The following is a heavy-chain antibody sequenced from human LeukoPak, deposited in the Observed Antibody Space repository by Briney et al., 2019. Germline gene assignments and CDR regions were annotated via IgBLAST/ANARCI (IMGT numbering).Heavy chain of an antibody. CDR2: IYYSGST. CDR1: GGSISSGGYY. J-gene: IGHJ5*02. V-gene: IGHV4-31*03. Sequence: TLSLTCTVSGGSISSGGYYWSWIRQHPGKGLEWIGYIYYSGSTYYNPSLKSRVTISVDTSKNQFSLKLSSVTAADTAVYYCARVDSSGWYWFDPWGQGTLVTVSS. D-gene: IGHD6-19*01. CDR3: ARVDSSGWYWFDP.